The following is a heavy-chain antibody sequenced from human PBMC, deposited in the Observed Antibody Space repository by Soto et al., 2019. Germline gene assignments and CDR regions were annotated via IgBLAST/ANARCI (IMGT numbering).Heavy chain of an antibody. Sequence: QVQLQQSGPGLVKPSQTLSLTCAISGDSFSTNSATWDWIRQSPSRGLEWLGRTYYRSKWYNDYAVTVKGRITINPDTPNNQLSLHLNSVAPDDTAVYYCARLIGNSWFDSWGKGTLVSFSS. J-gene: IGHJ5*01. V-gene: IGHV6-1*01. D-gene: IGHD2-8*01. CDR1: GDSFSTNSAT. CDR3: ARLIGNSWFDS. CDR2: TYYRSKWYN.